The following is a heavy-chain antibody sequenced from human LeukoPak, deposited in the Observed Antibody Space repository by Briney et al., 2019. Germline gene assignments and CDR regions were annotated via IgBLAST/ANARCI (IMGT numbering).Heavy chain of an antibody. CDR3: AKYCSGGNCYSGLY. CDR1: GFTFSSYG. CDR2: ICGSGGSGGST. Sequence: GGSLRLSCAASGFTFSSYGMNWVRQAPGKGLEWVSAICGSGGSGGSTDYADSVKGRFTISRDNSKNTLYLQMNSLRAEDTAVYYCAKYCSGGNCYSGLYWGQGTLVTVSS. D-gene: IGHD2-15*01. J-gene: IGHJ4*02. V-gene: IGHV3-23*01.